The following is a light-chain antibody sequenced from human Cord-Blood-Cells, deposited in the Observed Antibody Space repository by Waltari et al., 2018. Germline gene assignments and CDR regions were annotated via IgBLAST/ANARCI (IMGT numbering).Light chain of an antibody. V-gene: IGKV3-20*01. CDR2: GAS. CDR3: QQYGSSRT. CDR1: QSVSSSY. Sequence: EIVLTQSPGTLSLSPGERATLSCRASQSVSSSYLAWYQQKPGQAPRLLRYGASSRATGIPDRFSGSGSGTDFTLTISRLEPEDFAVYYCQQYGSSRTFGQGTKLEIK. J-gene: IGKJ2*01.